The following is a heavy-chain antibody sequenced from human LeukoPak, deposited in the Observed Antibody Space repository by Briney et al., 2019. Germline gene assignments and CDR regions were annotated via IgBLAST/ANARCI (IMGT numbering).Heavy chain of an antibody. CDR1: GGTFSSYA. CDR2: IIPIFGTA. D-gene: IGHD2-2*02. CDR3: AKEEEVPAVIWYYYYMDV. V-gene: IGHV1-69*13. J-gene: IGHJ6*03. Sequence: SVKVSCKASGGTFSSYAISWVRQAPGQGLEWMGGIIPIFGTANYAQKFQGRVTITADESTRTAYMELSSLRSEDTAVYYCAKEEEVPAVIWYYYYMDVWGKGTTVTVSS.